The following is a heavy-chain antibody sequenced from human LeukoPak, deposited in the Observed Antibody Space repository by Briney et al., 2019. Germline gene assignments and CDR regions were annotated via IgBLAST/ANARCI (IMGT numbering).Heavy chain of an antibody. CDR1: GYTFTGYY. J-gene: IGHJ4*02. D-gene: IGHD6-19*01. Sequence: ASVKVSCKASGYTFTGYYMHWVRQAPGQGLEWMGWINPNSGGTNYAQKFQGRVTMTRDTSISTAYMELSRLRSDDTAVYYCARVSGWYKVADPFDYWGQGTLVTVSS. CDR2: INPNSGGT. V-gene: IGHV1-2*02. CDR3: ARVSGWYKVADPFDY.